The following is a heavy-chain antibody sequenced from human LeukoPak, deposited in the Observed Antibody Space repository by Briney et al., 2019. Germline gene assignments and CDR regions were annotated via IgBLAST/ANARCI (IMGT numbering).Heavy chain of an antibody. CDR3: ARLGDTARDLFDY. CDR1: GCSISSSSYY. J-gene: IGHJ4*02. D-gene: IGHD5-18*01. Sequence: SETLSLTCTVSGCSISSSSYYWGWIRQPPGKGLEWIGSIYYSGSTYYNPSLKSRVTISVDTSKNQFSLKLSSVTAADTAVYYCARLGDTARDLFDYWGQGTLVTVSS. CDR2: IYYSGST. V-gene: IGHV4-39*01.